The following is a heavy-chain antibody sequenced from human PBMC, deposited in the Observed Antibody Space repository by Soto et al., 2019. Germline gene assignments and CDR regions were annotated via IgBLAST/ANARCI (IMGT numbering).Heavy chain of an antibody. CDR3: ARALFGSGSYYNR. CDR1: GGSFSDYS. Sequence: KTSETLSLTCAVYGGSFSDYSWSWIRQPPGKGLEWIGEINHSGSTNYNPSLKSRVTISVDTSKNQFSLKLSSVTAADTAVYYCARALFGSGSYYNRWGQGTLVTVSS. D-gene: IGHD3-10*01. J-gene: IGHJ4*02. CDR2: INHSGST. V-gene: IGHV4-34*01.